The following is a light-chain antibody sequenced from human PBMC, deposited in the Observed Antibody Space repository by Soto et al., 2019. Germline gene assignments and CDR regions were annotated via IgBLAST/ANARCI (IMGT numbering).Light chain of an antibody. J-gene: IGLJ1*01. Sequence: QSVLTQPPSASGAPGQRVTISCSGSASNIGRDPVNWYQQVPGTAPKLLIYENNHRPSGVPDRFSGSKSGTSAPLVISGLQSEDEAEYFCAGWDGSLKGFVFXTGTKVTVL. V-gene: IGLV1-44*01. CDR3: AGWDGSLKGFV. CDR2: ENN. CDR1: ASNIGRDP.